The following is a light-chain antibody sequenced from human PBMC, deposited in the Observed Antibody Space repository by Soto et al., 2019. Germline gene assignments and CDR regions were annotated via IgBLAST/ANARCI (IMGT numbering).Light chain of an antibody. CDR1: QSVSSSY. Sequence: EIVLTQSPGTLSLSPGEIATLSCRASQSVSSSYLTWYQQKPGQAPRLLIYGASSRATGIPDRFSGSGSGTDFTLTISRLETEDFAVYYCQQYGGSPPYTFGQGTKLEIK. CDR3: QQYGGSPPYT. J-gene: IGKJ2*01. CDR2: GAS. V-gene: IGKV3-20*01.